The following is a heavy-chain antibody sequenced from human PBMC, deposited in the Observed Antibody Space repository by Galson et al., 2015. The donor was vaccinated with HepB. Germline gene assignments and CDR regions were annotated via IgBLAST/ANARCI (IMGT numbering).Heavy chain of an antibody. CDR2: IKQDGSEK. CDR3: ARTAAAGDWFDP. Sequence: SLRLSCAASGFTFSSYWMSWARQAPGKGLEWVANIKQDGSEKYYVDSVKGRFTISRDNAKNSLYLQMNSLRAEDTAVYYCARTAAAGDWFDPWGQGTLVTVSS. J-gene: IGHJ5*02. CDR1: GFTFSSYW. D-gene: IGHD6-13*01. V-gene: IGHV3-7*01.